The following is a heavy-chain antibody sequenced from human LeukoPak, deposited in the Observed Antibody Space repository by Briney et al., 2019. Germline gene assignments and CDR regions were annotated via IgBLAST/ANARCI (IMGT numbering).Heavy chain of an antibody. V-gene: IGHV3-23*01. CDR3: AKVMDSLGYCTGGVCYRAIDF. Sequence: GGXLRLSCAASGFTFSSYAMSWVRQAPGKGLEWVSAISGSGGNTYYADSVKGRFTIARDNSKNTLYLQMNSLRAEDTAVYYCAKVMDSLGYCTGGVCYRAIDFWGQGTLVTVSS. CDR1: GFTFSSYA. CDR2: ISGSGGNT. D-gene: IGHD2-8*02. J-gene: IGHJ4*02.